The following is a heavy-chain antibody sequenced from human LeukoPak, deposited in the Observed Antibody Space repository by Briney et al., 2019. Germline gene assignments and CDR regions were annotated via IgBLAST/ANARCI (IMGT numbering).Heavy chain of an antibody. CDR3: ARSNYYDSYYDY. J-gene: IGHJ4*02. V-gene: IGHV3-53*01. Sequence: GGSLRLSCAASGFTVSSNYVSWVRQAPGKGLEWVSVIYSGGSTYYADSVKGRFTISRDNSKNTLYLQMNSLRAEDTAVYYCARSNYYDSYYDYWGQGTLVTVSS. D-gene: IGHD3-22*01. CDR2: IYSGGST. CDR1: GFTVSSNY.